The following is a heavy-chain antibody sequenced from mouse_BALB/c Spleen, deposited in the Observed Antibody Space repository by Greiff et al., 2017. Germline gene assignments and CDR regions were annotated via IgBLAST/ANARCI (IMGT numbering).Heavy chain of an antibody. Sequence: QVQLKESGPGLVAPSQSLSITRTVSGFSLTSYGVHWVRQPPGKGLEWLGVIWAGGSTNYNSALMSRLSISKDNSKSQVFLKMNSLQTDDTAMYYCARDLITTGFDYWGQGTTLTVSS. CDR3: ARDLITTGFDY. CDR2: IWAGGST. J-gene: IGHJ2*01. D-gene: IGHD2-4*01. CDR1: GFSLTSYG. V-gene: IGHV2-9*02.